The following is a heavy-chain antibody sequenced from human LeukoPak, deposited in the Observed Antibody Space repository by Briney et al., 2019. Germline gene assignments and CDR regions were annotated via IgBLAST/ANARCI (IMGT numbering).Heavy chain of an antibody. CDR2: ISYDGSNK. V-gene: IGHV3-30*03. CDR1: GFTFSSYG. D-gene: IGHD4-23*01. CDR3: ARSTGGKVDH. Sequence: PGGSLRLSCAAPGFTFSSYGMHWVRQAPGKGLEWVAVISYDGSNKYYADSVKGRFTISRDNSKNTLYLQMNSLRAEDTAVYYCARSTGGKVDHWGQGTLVTVAS. J-gene: IGHJ4*02.